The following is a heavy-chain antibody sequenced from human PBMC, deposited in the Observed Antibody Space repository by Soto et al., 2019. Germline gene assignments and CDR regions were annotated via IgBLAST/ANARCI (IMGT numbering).Heavy chain of an antibody. D-gene: IGHD2-2*02. J-gene: IGHJ4*02. V-gene: IGHV3-30*04. Sequence: GGSLRLSCAASGFTFSSYAMHWVRQAPGKGLEWVAVISYDGSNKYYADSVKGRFTISRDNSKNTLYLQMNSLRAEDTAVYYCARGVVPAAIGHFDYWGQGTLVTVSS. CDR1: GFTFSSYA. CDR2: ISYDGSNK. CDR3: ARGVVPAAIGHFDY.